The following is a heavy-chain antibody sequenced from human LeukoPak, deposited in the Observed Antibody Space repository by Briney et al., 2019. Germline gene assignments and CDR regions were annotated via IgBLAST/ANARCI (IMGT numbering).Heavy chain of an antibody. CDR1: GFTFSSYW. Sequence: PRGSLRLSCAASGFTFSSYWMSWVRQAPGKGLEWVANIKQDGSEKYYVDSVKGRSTISRDNAKNSLYLQMNSLRAEDTAVYYCARDDGRQQLSDYWGQGTLVTVSS. V-gene: IGHV3-7*01. CDR3: ARDDGRQQLSDY. J-gene: IGHJ4*02. CDR2: IKQDGSEK. D-gene: IGHD6-13*01.